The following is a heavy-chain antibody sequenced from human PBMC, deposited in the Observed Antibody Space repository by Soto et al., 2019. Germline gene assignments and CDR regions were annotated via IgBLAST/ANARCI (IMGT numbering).Heavy chain of an antibody. CDR3: AKDISYDSSGYTYYYYGMDV. CDR2: ISWDGGST. Sequence: PGGSLRLSCAASGFTFDDYTMHWVRQAPGKGLEWVSLISWDGGSTYYADSVKGRFTISRDNSKNSLYLQMNSLRTEDTALYYCAKDISYDSSGYTYYYYGMDVWGQGTTVTVSS. CDR1: GFTFDDYT. V-gene: IGHV3-43*01. D-gene: IGHD3-22*01. J-gene: IGHJ6*02.